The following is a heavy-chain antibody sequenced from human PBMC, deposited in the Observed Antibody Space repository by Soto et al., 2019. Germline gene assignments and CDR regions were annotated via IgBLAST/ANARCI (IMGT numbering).Heavy chain of an antibody. V-gene: IGHV4-34*01. J-gene: IGHJ4*02. Sequence: QVQLQQWGAGLLKPSETLSLTCAVYGGSFSGYYWNWIRQPPGKGLEWIGEINHSGSTNYNPSLKSRVTISVDTSKNQFSLKLSSVTAADTAVYYCARGGGTYGSGSYWSYWGQGTLVTVSS. CDR3: ARGGGTYGSGSYWSY. CDR2: INHSGST. D-gene: IGHD3-10*01. CDR1: GGSFSGYY.